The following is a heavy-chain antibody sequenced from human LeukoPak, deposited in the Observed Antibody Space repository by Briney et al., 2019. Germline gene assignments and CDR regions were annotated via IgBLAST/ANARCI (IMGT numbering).Heavy chain of an antibody. V-gene: IGHV1-8*01. CDR2: MNPNSGNT. D-gene: IGHD5-18*01. Sequence: ASVKVSCKASGYTFTSYDINWVRQATGQALEWMGWMNPNSGNTGYAQKFQGRVTMTRNTSIRTAYMELSSPTSEDTAVYYCARQRGYNYGYDDYWGQGTLVTVSS. J-gene: IGHJ4*02. CDR1: GYTFTSYD. CDR3: ARQRGYNYGYDDY.